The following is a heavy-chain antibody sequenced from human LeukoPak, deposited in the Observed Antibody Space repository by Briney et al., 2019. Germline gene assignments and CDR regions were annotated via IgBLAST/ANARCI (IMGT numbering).Heavy chain of an antibody. D-gene: IGHD4-17*01. Sequence: ASVKVSCKASGYTFTGYYMHWLRQAPGQGLEWMGRINPNSGGTNYAQKFQGRVTMTRDTSISTAYMEVSRLRFDDTAVYYCARDGDYDTDFDYWGQGTLVTVSS. CDR3: ARDGDYDTDFDY. CDR1: GYTFTGYY. CDR2: INPNSGGT. J-gene: IGHJ4*02. V-gene: IGHV1-2*06.